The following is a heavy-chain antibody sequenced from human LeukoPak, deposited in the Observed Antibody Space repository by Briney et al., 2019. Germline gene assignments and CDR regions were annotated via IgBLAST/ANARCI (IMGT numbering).Heavy chain of an antibody. J-gene: IGHJ3*01. Sequence: PSETLSLTCSVSGDSIYNYYWSWIRQPPGKRLEWIGYIYYNGSTNYNPSLKSRVTFSVDTSRSQFALRLSSVTAADTAVYYCVGTYCGGDCYAMYAFDLWGQGTVVSVSS. V-gene: IGHV4-59*08. D-gene: IGHD2-21*02. CDR2: IYYNGST. CDR3: VGTYCGGDCYAMYAFDL. CDR1: GDSIYNYY.